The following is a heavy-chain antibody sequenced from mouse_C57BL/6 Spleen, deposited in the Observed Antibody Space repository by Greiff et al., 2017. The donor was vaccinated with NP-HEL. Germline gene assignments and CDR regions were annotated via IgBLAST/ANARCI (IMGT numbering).Heavy chain of an antibody. CDR2: ISDGGSYT. D-gene: IGHD2-4*01. CDR1: GFTFSSYA. V-gene: IGHV5-4*01. J-gene: IGHJ2*01. Sequence: EVKVVESGGGLVKPGGSLKLSCAASGFTFSSYAMSWVRQTPEKRLEWVATISDGGSYTYYPDNVKGRFTISRDNAKNNLYLQMSHLKSEDTAMYYCARENYDYDGGKTYYFDYWGQGTTLTVSS. CDR3: ARENYDYDGGKTYYFDY.